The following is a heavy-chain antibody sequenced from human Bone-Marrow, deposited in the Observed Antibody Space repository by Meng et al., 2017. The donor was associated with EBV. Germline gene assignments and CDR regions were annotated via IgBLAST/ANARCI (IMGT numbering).Heavy chain of an antibody. CDR1: GYISNTYG. V-gene: IGHV1-18*01. CDR2: ISTYNGNT. Sequence: FQRVRYGAEVEKPGASVMVSCKTSGYISNTYGVTWVRQAPGQGLEWMGWISTYNGNTNYAQKFQGRVTMTTDTSTSTVYLELRSLRSDDTAVYFCARGGYCVSTSCAHFDYWGQGTLVTVSS. J-gene: IGHJ4*02. CDR3: ARGGYCVSTSCAHFDY. D-gene: IGHD2-2*03.